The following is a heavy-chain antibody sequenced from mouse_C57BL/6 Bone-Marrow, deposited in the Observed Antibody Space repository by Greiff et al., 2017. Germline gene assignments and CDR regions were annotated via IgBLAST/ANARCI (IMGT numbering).Heavy chain of an antibody. Sequence: QVQLQQPGAELVMPGASVKLSCKASGYTFTSYWMHWVKQRPGQGLEWIGEIDPSDSYTNYNQKFKGKATLTVDKSSSTAYMQLSSLTSVDSAVYYCARSRYDYDGAWFAYWGQGTLVTVSA. CDR3: ARSRYDYDGAWFAY. CDR2: IDPSDSYT. D-gene: IGHD2-4*01. J-gene: IGHJ3*01. V-gene: IGHV1-69*01. CDR1: GYTFTSYW.